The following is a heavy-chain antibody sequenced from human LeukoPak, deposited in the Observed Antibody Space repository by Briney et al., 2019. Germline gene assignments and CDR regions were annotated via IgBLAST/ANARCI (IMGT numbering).Heavy chain of an antibody. CDR1: GYSFTNYW. V-gene: IGHV5-10-1*01. Sequence: GESMKISCKGSGYSFTNYWISWVRLTPGKGLEWMGRIDPTDSYTNYSPSFQGHVTISADKSISTAYLQWSSLKASDTAMYYCARRRGGYESLNYWGQGTLVTVSS. CDR3: ARRRGGYESLNY. J-gene: IGHJ4*02. D-gene: IGHD5-12*01. CDR2: IDPTDSYT.